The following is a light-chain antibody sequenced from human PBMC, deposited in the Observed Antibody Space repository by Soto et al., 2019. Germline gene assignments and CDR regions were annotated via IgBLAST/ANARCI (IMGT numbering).Light chain of an antibody. J-gene: IGKJ1*01. Sequence: EIVLTQSPGTLSLSPGERATLSCRASQTVGTAYLAWYQHKAGQAPRLLIYGSSSRATGIPDRFSGSGSGTDFTLTISRLEPEDFAVYYCQQYGSSGTFGQGTKVDIK. CDR1: QTVGTAY. CDR3: QQYGSSGT. V-gene: IGKV3-20*01. CDR2: GSS.